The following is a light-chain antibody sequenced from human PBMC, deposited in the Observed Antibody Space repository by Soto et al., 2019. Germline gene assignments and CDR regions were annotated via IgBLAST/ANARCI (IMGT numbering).Light chain of an antibody. Sequence: QSALTQPASVSGSPGQSITISCTGTSNDVGGYDYVTWYQHHPSKAPKLMIYDVSNRPSGISDRFSASKSGNTASLTISGVQAEDEAHYYCSSYTSRATLVFGGGTQLTVL. CDR1: SNDVGGYDY. V-gene: IGLV2-14*03. J-gene: IGLJ2*01. CDR3: SSYTSRATLV. CDR2: DVS.